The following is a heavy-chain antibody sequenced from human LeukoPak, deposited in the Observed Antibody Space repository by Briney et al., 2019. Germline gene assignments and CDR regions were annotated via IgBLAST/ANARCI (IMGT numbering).Heavy chain of an antibody. D-gene: IGHD4-17*01. Sequence: ASVKVSCKASGYTFTSYGISWVRQAPGQGLEWMEWISAYNGNTNYAQKLQGRVTMTTDTSTSTAYMELRSLRSDDTAVYYCARGSTTVTFPSPFDYWGQGTLVTVSS. J-gene: IGHJ4*02. CDR3: ARGSTTVTFPSPFDY. CDR1: GYTFTSYG. V-gene: IGHV1-18*01. CDR2: ISAYNGNT.